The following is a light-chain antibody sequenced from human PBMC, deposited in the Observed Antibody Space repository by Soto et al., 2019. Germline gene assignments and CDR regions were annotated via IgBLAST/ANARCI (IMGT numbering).Light chain of an antibody. CDR3: QQYYSTPLT. V-gene: IGKV4-1*01. Sequence: DIVMTQSPDSLAVSLGERATINCKSSQSVLYSSNNKNYLAWYQQKPGQPPKLLIYWASTRESGVPDRFSGSGSGTDFTPTISSLQAEDVAVYYCQQYYSTPLTFGGGTKVDNK. CDR2: WAS. J-gene: IGKJ4*01. CDR1: QSVLYSSNNKNY.